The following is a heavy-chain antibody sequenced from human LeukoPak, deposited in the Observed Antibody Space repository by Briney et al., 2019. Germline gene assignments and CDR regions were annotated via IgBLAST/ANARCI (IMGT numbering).Heavy chain of an antibody. CDR3: SRVIVGAFCGGDCYFDY. Sequence: PGGSLRLSCAASGFTFSSYSMNWVRQAPGKGLEWVGFIRSKAYGGTTEYAASVKGRFTISRDDSKNIAYLQMNSLKTEDTALYYCSRVIVGAFCGGDCYFDYWGQGTLVTVSS. J-gene: IGHJ4*02. CDR1: GFTFSSYS. V-gene: IGHV3-49*04. CDR2: IRSKAYGGTT. D-gene: IGHD2-21*02.